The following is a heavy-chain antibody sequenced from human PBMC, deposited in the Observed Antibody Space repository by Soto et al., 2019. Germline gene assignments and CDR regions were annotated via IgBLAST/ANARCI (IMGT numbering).Heavy chain of an antibody. D-gene: IGHD6-13*01. J-gene: IGHJ5*02. Sequence: SETLSLTCAVSGYSISSGYYWGWIRQPPGKGLEWIGSIYHSGSTYYNPSLKSRVTISVDTSKNQFSLKLSSVTAADTAVYYCARGDGIAAAGTKLRVWLDPWGQGTLVTVSS. CDR1: GYSISSGYY. CDR3: ARGDGIAAAGTKLRVWLDP. V-gene: IGHV4-38-2*01. CDR2: IYHSGST.